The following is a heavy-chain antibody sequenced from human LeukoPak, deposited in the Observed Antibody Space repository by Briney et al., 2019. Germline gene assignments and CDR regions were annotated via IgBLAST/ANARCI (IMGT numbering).Heavy chain of an antibody. J-gene: IGHJ5*02. V-gene: IGHV3-74*01. CDR2: INLDGSSP. CDR3: ARDGCSSTSCYSDVGWFDP. CDR1: GFALSDYW. D-gene: IGHD2-2*01. Sequence: GGSLRLSCAVSGFALSDYWMHWVRQAPGKGPEWVSRINLDGSSPAYADSVKGRFTISRDSAKNTLYLQMNSLRAEDTAVYYCARDGCSSTSCYSDVGWFDPWGQGTLVTVSS.